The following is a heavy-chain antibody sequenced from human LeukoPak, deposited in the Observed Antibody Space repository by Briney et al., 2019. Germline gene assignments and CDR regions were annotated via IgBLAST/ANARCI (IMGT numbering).Heavy chain of an antibody. CDR2: IRKDGSVK. J-gene: IGHJ4*02. V-gene: IGHV3-7*03. CDR1: GFTFSSYW. CDR3: AKGFLSSSYYFDY. Sequence: GGSLRLSCAASGFTFSSYWMTWVRQAPGKGLEWVANIRKDGSVKSYVDSVKGRFTISRDNSKNTLYLQMNSLRAEDTAVYYCAKGFLSSSYYFDYWGQGTLVTVSS. D-gene: IGHD6-6*01.